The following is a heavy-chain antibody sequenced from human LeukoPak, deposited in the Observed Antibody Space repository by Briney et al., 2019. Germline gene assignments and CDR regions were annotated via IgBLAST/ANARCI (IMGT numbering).Heavy chain of an antibody. CDR3: ARGEPDIAVAGKIDQPTDFDY. V-gene: IGHV4-61*08. D-gene: IGHD6-19*01. CDR1: GDSLSSGGYS. J-gene: IGHJ4*02. CDR2: IYYSGSS. Sequence: KPSETLSLTCEVSGDSLSSGGYSWNWIRQPPGKGQEWIGSIYYSGSSNYNPSLKSRVTISLDTSKNQFSLKLNSVTAADTAVYYCARGEPDIAVAGKIDQPTDFDYWGQGTLVTVSS.